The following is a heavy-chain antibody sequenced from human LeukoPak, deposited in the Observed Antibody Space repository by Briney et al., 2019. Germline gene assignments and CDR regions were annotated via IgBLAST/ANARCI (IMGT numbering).Heavy chain of an antibody. CDR2: IYYSGST. CDR1: GGSISSYY. D-gene: IGHD3-22*01. J-gene: IGHJ2*01. CDR3: ARLIYDSSGYYYGWYFDL. Sequence: PSETLSLTCSVSGGSISSYYWGWIRQPPGKGREWIGFIYYSGSTNYNPSLKSRVTISVDTSKNQFSLKLSSVTAADTAVYYCARLIYDSSGYYYGWYFDLWGRGTLVTVSS. V-gene: IGHV4-59*08.